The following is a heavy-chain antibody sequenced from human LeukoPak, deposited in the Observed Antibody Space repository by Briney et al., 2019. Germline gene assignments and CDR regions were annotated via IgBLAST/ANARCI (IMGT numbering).Heavy chain of an antibody. CDR2: ISAGGSIT. V-gene: IGHV3-48*03. Sequence: GGSLRLSCEASGFMFSSHEVNWVRQPPGRGLEWISYISAGGSITYYADSVKGRFTISRDNAKSSLYLQMINLRVEDTALYYCARRSGAWYALDIWGQGTMVSVSP. D-gene: IGHD5-12*01. J-gene: IGHJ3*02. CDR3: ARRSGAWYALDI. CDR1: GFMFSSHE.